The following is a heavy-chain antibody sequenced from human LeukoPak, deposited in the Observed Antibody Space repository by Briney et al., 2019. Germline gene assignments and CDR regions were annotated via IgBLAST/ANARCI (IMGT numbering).Heavy chain of an antibody. D-gene: IGHD3-10*01. V-gene: IGHV4-59*01. CDR3: ARGRYYGSGSTLPDY. J-gene: IGHJ4*02. CDR2: IHYSGST. Sequence: GSLRLSCAASGFTFDDYGMSWVRQAPGKGLEWIGYIHYSGSTNYNPSLKSRVTISLDTPKNQFSLKLTSVTAADTAVYYCARGRYYGSGSTLPDYWGQGTLVTVSS. CDR1: GFTFDDYG.